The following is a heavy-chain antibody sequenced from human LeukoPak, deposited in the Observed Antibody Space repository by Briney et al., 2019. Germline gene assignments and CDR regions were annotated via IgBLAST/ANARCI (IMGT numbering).Heavy chain of an antibody. J-gene: IGHJ4*02. Sequence: SETLSLTCAVYGGSFSGYYWSWIRQPPGKGLEWIGEINHSGSTNYNPSLKSRVTIPVDTSKNQFSLKLSSVTAADTAVYYCARGRVVSDYGYGYWGQGTLVTVSS. V-gene: IGHV4-34*01. CDR2: INHSGST. CDR1: GGSFSGYY. CDR3: ARGRVVSDYGYGY. D-gene: IGHD4-17*01.